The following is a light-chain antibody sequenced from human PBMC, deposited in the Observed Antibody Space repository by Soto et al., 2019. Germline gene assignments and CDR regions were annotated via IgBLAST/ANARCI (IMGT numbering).Light chain of an antibody. V-gene: IGKV3-11*01. Sequence: EIVLTQSPATLSLSPGERATLSCRASQSIDSYLAWYQQKPGQPPRLLISDASTRATDIPARFRGSGSGTDFTLTISTLEPEDFAVYYCQQRSSWPHTFGGGTKVDIK. CDR2: DAS. J-gene: IGKJ4*01. CDR3: QQRSSWPHT. CDR1: QSIDSY.